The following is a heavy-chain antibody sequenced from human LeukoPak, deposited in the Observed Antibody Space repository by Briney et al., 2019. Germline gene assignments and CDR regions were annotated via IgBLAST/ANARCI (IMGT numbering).Heavy chain of an antibody. CDR1: GGSISSYY. D-gene: IGHD6-13*01. J-gene: IGHJ4*02. V-gene: IGHV4-59*08. CDR2: IYYSGST. CDR3: ARQLGIAAPYDY. Sequence: PSETLSLTCTVSGGSISSYYWSWIRQPPGKGLEWIGYIYYSGSTNYNPSLKSRVTISVDTSKNQFSLKLSSVTAADTAVYYCARQLGIAAPYDYWGQGTLVTVSS.